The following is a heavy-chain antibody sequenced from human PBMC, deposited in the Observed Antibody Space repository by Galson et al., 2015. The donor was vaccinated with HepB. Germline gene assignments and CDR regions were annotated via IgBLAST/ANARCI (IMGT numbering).Heavy chain of an antibody. CDR2: VYYNGST. Sequence: TLSLTCTVSGGSISRTIYYWGWIRQPPGKGLEWIGSVYYNGSTYYNPSLKSRVTISIDTSKNQFSLRLSSVTAADTAVYYCARDHYDTSGYYFVTTDYWGQGTLVTVSS. D-gene: IGHD3-22*01. CDR3: ARDHYDTSGYYFVTTDY. J-gene: IGHJ4*02. V-gene: IGHV4-39*07. CDR1: GGSISRTIYY.